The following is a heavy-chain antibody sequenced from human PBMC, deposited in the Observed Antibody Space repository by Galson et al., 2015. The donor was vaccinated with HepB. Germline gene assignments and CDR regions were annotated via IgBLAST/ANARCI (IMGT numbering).Heavy chain of an antibody. J-gene: IGHJ5*02. Sequence: SLRLSCAATGFTFSNAWMSWVRQAPGKGLEWVGRIKSKTDGGTTDYAAPVKGRFTISRDDSKNTLYLQMNSLRTEDAAVYYCTTYPELWFGESTNQNWFDPWGQGTLVTVSS. CDR2: IKSKTDGGTT. V-gene: IGHV3-15*01. CDR3: TTYPELWFGESTNQNWFDP. D-gene: IGHD3-10*01. CDR1: GFTFSNAW.